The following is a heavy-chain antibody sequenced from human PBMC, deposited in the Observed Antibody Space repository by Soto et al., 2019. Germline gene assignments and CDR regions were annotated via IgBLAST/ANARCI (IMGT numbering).Heavy chain of an antibody. Sequence: QVQLQESGPGLVKPSQTLSLTCSVSGGSISSGGYYWSCIRQHPGKGLEWIGYIYYSGSTYYNPSLKRRVTISVDTSKHQFPLTLSSVTAAYTAVYYCARWPQLEPRFDYWGQRTLVTVSS. V-gene: IGHV4-31*03. CDR1: GGSISSGGYY. CDR3: ARWPQLEPRFDY. J-gene: IGHJ4*02. CDR2: IYYSGST. D-gene: IGHD1-1*01.